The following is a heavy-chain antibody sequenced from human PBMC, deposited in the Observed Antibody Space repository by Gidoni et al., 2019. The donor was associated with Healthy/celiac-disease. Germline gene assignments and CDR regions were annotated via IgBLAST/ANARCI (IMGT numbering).Heavy chain of an antibody. V-gene: IGHV3-23*01. CDR2: ISGSGGST. J-gene: IGHJ4*02. CDR1: GFTFSSYA. CDR3: AKGSITMIVVVTHFDY. D-gene: IGHD3-22*01. Sequence: EVQLLESGGGLVQPGGSLRLPCAASGFTFSSYAMSWVRQAPGKGLEWVSAISGSGGSTYYADSVKGRFTISRDNSKNTLYLQMNSLRAEDTAVYYCAKGSITMIVVVTHFDYWGQGTLVTVSS.